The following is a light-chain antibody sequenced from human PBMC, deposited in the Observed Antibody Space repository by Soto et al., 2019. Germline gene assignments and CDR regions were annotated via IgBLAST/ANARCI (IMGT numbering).Light chain of an antibody. CDR1: SSDVGGYKY. Sequence: QSALTQPRSVSESPGQSVTISCSGTSSDVGGYKYVSWYQQHPGKAPKLMIYDVSTRPSGVPDRFSGSKSGRTASLTISGLQAEDEDDYYCCSYAGSYTWVFGGGTKLTVL. CDR3: CSYAGSYTWV. V-gene: IGLV2-11*01. CDR2: DVS. J-gene: IGLJ3*02.